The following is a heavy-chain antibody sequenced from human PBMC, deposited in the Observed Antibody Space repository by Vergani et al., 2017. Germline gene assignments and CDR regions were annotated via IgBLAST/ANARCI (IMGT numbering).Heavy chain of an antibody. Sequence: EVQLLESGGGLVQPGGSLRLSCEASGFSFPGYAMSWVRQAPGRGLEWVSSVSGSSATPYYAYSVKGRFIISRDNSKNTLHLKMNSLRADDTAVYYCTKGSRGYTGYFFDYWGQGTLATVSS. CDR2: VSGSSATP. CDR3: TKGSRGYTGYFFDY. D-gene: IGHD5-12*01. V-gene: IGHV3-23*01. J-gene: IGHJ4*02. CDR1: GFSFPGYA.